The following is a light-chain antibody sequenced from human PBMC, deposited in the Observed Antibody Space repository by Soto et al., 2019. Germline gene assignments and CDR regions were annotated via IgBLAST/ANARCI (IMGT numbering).Light chain of an antibody. CDR1: QSISTY. Sequence: EVVLTQSPATLSLSPGERATLSCRASQSISTYLNWYQQRPGQAPRPLIYDASNRATGIPDRFSGGGSGTDFTLTISRLEPEDFAVYFCQQCNNWPPNTFGQGTRVEIK. CDR3: QQCNNWPPNT. V-gene: IGKV3-11*01. J-gene: IGKJ2*01. CDR2: DAS.